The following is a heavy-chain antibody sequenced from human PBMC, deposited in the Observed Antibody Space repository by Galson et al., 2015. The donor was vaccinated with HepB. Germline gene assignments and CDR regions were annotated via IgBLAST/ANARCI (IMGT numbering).Heavy chain of an antibody. D-gene: IGHD4-17*01. V-gene: IGHV4-31*03. Sequence: LSLTCTVSGGSISSGGYYWSWIRQHPGKGLEWIGYIYYSGSTYYNPSLKSRVTISVDTSKNRFSLKLSSVTAADTAVYYCARGGRVTKRWFDPWGQGTLVTVSS. CDR2: IYYSGST. J-gene: IGHJ5*02. CDR1: GGSISSGGYY. CDR3: ARGGRVTKRWFDP.